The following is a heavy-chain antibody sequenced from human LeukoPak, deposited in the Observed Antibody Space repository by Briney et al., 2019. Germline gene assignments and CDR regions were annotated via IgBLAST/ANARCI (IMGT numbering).Heavy chain of an antibody. D-gene: IGHD6-19*01. CDR2: ISSTSSYI. V-gene: IGHV3-21*01. CDR1: GFTFSSYW. CDR3: ARVGYSSGWYFDY. J-gene: IGHJ4*02. Sequence: PGGSLRLSCAASGFTFSSYWMHWVRQAPGKGLEWVTSISSTSSYIYYADSVKGRFTISRDNAQKSLYLQMNSLRAEDTAVYYCARVGYSSGWYFDYWGQGTLVTVSS.